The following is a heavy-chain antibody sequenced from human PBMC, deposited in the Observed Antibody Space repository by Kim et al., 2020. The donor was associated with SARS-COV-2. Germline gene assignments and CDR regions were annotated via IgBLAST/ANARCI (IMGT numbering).Heavy chain of an antibody. J-gene: IGHJ4*02. CDR2: IYSSGTT. CDR1: GGSISSSY. CDR3: ARDKPEYCSGGICHIYFDY. V-gene: IGHV4-59*12. Sequence: SETLSLTCTVSGGSISSSYWSWVRQPPGKKLEWIGYIYSSGTTNYNPSLKSRVIMLVDTAKNQFSLKLSSVTAADTAVYFCARDKPEYCSGGICHIYFDYWGQGTLVTVSS. D-gene: IGHD2-15*01.